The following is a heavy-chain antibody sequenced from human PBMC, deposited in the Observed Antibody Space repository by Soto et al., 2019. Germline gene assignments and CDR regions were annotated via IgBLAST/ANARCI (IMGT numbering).Heavy chain of an antibody. D-gene: IGHD4-17*01. CDR2: ISGSGGST. CDR1: GFTFSSYA. J-gene: IGHJ6*02. V-gene: IGHV3-23*01. CDR3: AKDNTVTRGYDYYYGMDV. Sequence: GGSLRLSCAASGFTFSSYAMSWVRQAPGKGLEWVSAISGSGGSTYYADSVKGRFTISRDNSKNTLYLQMNSLRAEDTAVYYCAKDNTVTRGYDYYYGMDVWGQGTTVTVSS.